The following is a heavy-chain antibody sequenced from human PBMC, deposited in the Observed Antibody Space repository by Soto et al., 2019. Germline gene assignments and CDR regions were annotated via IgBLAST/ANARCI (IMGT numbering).Heavy chain of an antibody. Sequence: GGSLRLSCAASGFVFSSYWINCVRHAPFKWLEWVASINQDGREKYYVDSVKGRFTISRDNAKNSLYLQVNSLRAEDTAVYYCARDGEAAGLYLDYWGQGTLVTVSS. CDR2: INQDGREK. J-gene: IGHJ4*02. D-gene: IGHD6-25*01. CDR3: ARDGEAAGLYLDY. CDR1: GFVFSSYW. V-gene: IGHV3-7*01.